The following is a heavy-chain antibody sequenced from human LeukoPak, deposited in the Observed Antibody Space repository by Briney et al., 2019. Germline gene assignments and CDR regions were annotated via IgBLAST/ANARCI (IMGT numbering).Heavy chain of an antibody. V-gene: IGHV4-30-4*08. CDR3: ARVREWELSYFDY. D-gene: IGHD1-26*01. CDR1: GGSISCGDYY. CDR2: IYYSGST. J-gene: IGHJ4*02. Sequence: PSQTLSLTCTVSGGSISCGDYYWSWIRQPPGKGLEWIGYIYYSGSTYYNPSLKSRVTISVDTSKNQFSLKLSSVTAADTAVYYCARVREWELSYFDYWGQGTLVTVSS.